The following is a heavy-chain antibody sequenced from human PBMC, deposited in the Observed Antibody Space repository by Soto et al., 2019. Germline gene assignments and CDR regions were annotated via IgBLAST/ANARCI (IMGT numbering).Heavy chain of an antibody. Sequence: QVQLVQSGAEVKKPGSSVKVSCKASGDSFSAHAVSWVRQAPGQGLEWMGAIIPIFGTRHYAQKFQGRVTITADKSTSTAYMELSSLRSEDTAIYYCARDSGYDFWSSSLRVHYFDYWGPGTLVNVSS. D-gene: IGHD3-3*01. J-gene: IGHJ4*02. V-gene: IGHV1-69*06. CDR3: ARDSGYDFWSSSLRVHYFDY. CDR1: GDSFSAHA. CDR2: IIPIFGTR.